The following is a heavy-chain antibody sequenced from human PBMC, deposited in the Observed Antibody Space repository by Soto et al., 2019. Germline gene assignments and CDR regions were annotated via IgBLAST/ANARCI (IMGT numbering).Heavy chain of an antibody. D-gene: IGHD6-13*01. J-gene: IGHJ6*02. Sequence: GASVKVSCKASGYTFTSYYMHWVRQAPGQGLEWMGIINPSGGSTSYAQKFQGRVTMTRDTSTSTVYMELSSLRSEDTAVYYCARDVIAAAAPYYYGMDVWGQGTTVTVSS. CDR3: ARDVIAAAAPYYYGMDV. CDR1: GYTFTSYY. V-gene: IGHV1-46*01. CDR2: INPSGGST.